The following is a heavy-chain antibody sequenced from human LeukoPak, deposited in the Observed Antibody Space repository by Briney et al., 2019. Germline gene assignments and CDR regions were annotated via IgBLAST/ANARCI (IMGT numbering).Heavy chain of an antibody. Sequence: PSETLSLTCTASGYSISSGYYWDWIRQPPGKGLEWIGNIYHSGNTYYNQSLKSRVTISVDTSKNQFSLKLNSVTAADTAVYYCARQGGGYCSSTRCYSALDIWGQGTMVTVSS. D-gene: IGHD2-2*02. CDR3: ARQGGGYCSSTRCYSALDI. CDR1: GYSISSGYY. J-gene: IGHJ3*02. CDR2: IYHSGNT. V-gene: IGHV4-38-2*02.